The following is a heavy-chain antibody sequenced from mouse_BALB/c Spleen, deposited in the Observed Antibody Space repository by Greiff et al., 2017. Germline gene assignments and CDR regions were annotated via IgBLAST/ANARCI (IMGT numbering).Heavy chain of an antibody. CDR2: ISSGSSTI. D-gene: IGHD1-1*01. V-gene: IGHV5-17*02. CDR1: GFTFSSFG. CDR3: ARWDLSFAY. J-gene: IGHJ3*01. Sequence: EVQLQESGGGLVQPGGSRKLSCAASGFTFSSFGMHWVRQAPEKGLEWVAYISSGSSTIYYADTVKGRFTISRDNPKNTLFLQMTSLRSEDTAMYYCARWDLSFAYWGQGTLVTVSA.